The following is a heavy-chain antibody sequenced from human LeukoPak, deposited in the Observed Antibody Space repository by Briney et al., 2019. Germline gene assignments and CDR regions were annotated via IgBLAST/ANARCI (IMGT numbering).Heavy chain of an antibody. CDR1: GFTFSNYA. V-gene: IGHV3-23*01. CDR2: ISGSGGST. CDR3: AKKGRAEYSSGWYGEDAFDI. Sequence: HAGGSLRLACAASGFTFSNYAMSSVRQAPGKGLEWVSAISGSGGSTYYADSVKGRFTISRDNSKNTLYLQMNSLRAEDTAVYYCAKKGRAEYSSGWYGEDAFDIWGQGTMVTVSS. J-gene: IGHJ3*02. D-gene: IGHD6-19*01.